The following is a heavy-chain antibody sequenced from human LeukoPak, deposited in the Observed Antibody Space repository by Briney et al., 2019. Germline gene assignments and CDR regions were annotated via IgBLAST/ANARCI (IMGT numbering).Heavy chain of an antibody. CDR1: GGSFSGYY. V-gene: IGHV4-34*01. CDR3: ARGPSDFWSGYFFDY. D-gene: IGHD3-3*01. Sequence: KPSETLSLTCAVYGGSFSGYYWSWIRQPPGKGLEWIGEINHSGSTNYNPSLKSRVTISVDKSKNQFSLKLSSVTAADTAVYYCARGPSDFWSGYFFDYWGQGTLVTVSS. CDR2: INHSGST. J-gene: IGHJ4*02.